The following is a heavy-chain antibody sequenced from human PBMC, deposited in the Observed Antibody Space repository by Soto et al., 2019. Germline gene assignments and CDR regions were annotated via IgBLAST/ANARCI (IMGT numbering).Heavy chain of an antibody. D-gene: IGHD5-12*01. J-gene: IGHJ6*02. Sequence: GSLRLSCAASGFTFRSYWMQWVRQAPGKGLVWVSWINSDGSSTSYADSVKGRFTISRDNSKNTLYLQMNSLRAEDTAVYYCAKGLLRFRDYYYYGLDVWGQGTTVTVSS. V-gene: IGHV3-74*01. CDR2: INSDGSST. CDR3: AKGLLRFRDYYYYGLDV. CDR1: GFTFRSYW.